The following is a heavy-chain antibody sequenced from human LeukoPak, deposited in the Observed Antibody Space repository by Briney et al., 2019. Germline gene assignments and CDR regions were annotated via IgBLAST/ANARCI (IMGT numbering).Heavy chain of an antibody. CDR3: ASLDV. CDR1: GLTSSSYA. Sequence: GGSLRLSCAASGLTSSSYAMHWVRQAPGKGLEYVSAISSNGGSTYYANSVKGRFTISRDNSKNTLYLQMGSLRAEDMAVYYCASLDVWGQGTTVTVSS. V-gene: IGHV3-64*01. CDR2: ISSNGGST. J-gene: IGHJ6*02.